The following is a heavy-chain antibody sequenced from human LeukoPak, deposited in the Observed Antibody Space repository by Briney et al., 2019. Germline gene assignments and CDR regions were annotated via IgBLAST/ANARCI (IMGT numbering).Heavy chain of an antibody. D-gene: IGHD3-10*01. J-gene: IGHJ5*02. CDR3: ARDRKWFGPKGSDWFDP. Sequence: PSETLSLTCTVSGGSISSSSYYWGWIRQPPGKGLEWIGSIYYSGSTYYNPSLKSRVTISVDTSKNQFSLKLSSVTAADTAVYYCARDRKWFGPKGSDWFDPWGQGTLVTVSS. CDR1: GGSISSSSYY. CDR2: IYYSGST. V-gene: IGHV4-39*07.